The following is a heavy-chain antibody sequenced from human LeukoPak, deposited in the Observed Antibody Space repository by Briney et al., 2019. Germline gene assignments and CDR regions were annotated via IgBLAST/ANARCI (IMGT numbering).Heavy chain of an antibody. J-gene: IGHJ6*03. CDR3: AMGYSYGPSDMDV. Sequence: ASVKVSCKASGYTFSHFGVSWVRQAPGQGLEWMGWINTNTGNPTYAQGFTGRFVFSLDTSVSTAYLQISSLKAEDTAVYYCAMGYSYGPSDMDVWGKGTTVTVSS. CDR1: GYTFSHFG. D-gene: IGHD5-18*01. CDR2: INTNTGNP. V-gene: IGHV7-4-1*02.